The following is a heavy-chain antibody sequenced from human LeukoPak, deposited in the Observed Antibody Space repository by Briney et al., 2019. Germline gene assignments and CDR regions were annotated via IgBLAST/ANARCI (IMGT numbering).Heavy chain of an antibody. CDR2: IYPGDSDT. CDR1: GYNFTRNW. J-gene: IGHJ4*02. D-gene: IGHD3-22*01. Sequence: GESLKISCKGSGYNFTRNWIGWVRQMPGKGLEWMGIIYPGDSDTRYSLSFQGQVTISADKSISTAYLQWSSLKASDTAMYYCARHGGLGTSYDSSGYYLGYWGQGTLVTVSS. V-gene: IGHV5-51*01. CDR3: ARHGGLGTSYDSSGYYLGY.